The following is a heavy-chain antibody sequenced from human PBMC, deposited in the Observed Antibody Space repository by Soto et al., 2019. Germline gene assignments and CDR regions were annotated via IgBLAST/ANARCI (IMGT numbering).Heavy chain of an antibody. CDR3: ARDASRVSHYYGLAV. V-gene: IGHV1-69*18. CDR1: GGTLSTHP. Sequence: QVELMQSGAEVKKPGSSVKVSCTTSGGTLSTHPISWVRQAPGQGLEWMAMIIPFYGSSNHAQKFQGRVTITVDESTNTVYMTLSSLTSEDTAVYYCARDASRVSHYYGLAVWGQGTTVTVSS. CDR2: IIPFYGSS. J-gene: IGHJ6*02.